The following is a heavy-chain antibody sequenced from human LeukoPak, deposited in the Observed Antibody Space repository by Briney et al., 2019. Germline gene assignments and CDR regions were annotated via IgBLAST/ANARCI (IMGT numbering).Heavy chain of an antibody. D-gene: IGHD2-15*01. V-gene: IGHV4-34*01. Sequence: PSETLSLTCAVYGESLNSYYWSWVRQPPGEGLEWIGEIYESGTTKYNLSLKSRVAISMVPSKQQFSLRLSSVTAADTAVYYCARGAWATRLASWGLGTPVIVSS. CDR1: GESLNSYY. J-gene: IGHJ4*02. CDR3: ARGAWATRLAS. CDR2: IYESGTT.